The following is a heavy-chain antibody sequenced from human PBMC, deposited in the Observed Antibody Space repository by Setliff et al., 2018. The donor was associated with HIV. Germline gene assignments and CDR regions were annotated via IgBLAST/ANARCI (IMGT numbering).Heavy chain of an antibody. D-gene: IGHD6-13*01. V-gene: IGHV4-39*01. Sequence: SVTLSLTCCVSGGSISSSLYYWAWIRQPPGKGLEWIWTIYYSGSTYYNPSLKSRVTISVHTSKNQFSLRLSSVTAADQGEYYCARHRDPPGTSWIYYYYYMDLWGEGTTVTVSS. CDR2: IYYSGST. J-gene: IGHJ6*03. CDR3: ARHRDPPGTSWIYYYYYMDL. CDR1: GGSISSSLYY.